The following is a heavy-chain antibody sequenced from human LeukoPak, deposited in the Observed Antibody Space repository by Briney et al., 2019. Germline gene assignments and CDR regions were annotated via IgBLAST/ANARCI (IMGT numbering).Heavy chain of an antibody. CDR1: GFTVSSNY. CDR2: IYSGGST. Sequence: GGSLRLSCAASGFTVSSNYMSWVRQAPGKGLEWVSVIYSGGSTYYADSVKGRFTISRDNSKNTLYLQMNSLRAEDTAVYYCASGIVVVPAARAFDIWGQGTMVTVSS. V-gene: IGHV3-53*01. J-gene: IGHJ3*02. CDR3: ASGIVVVPAARAFDI. D-gene: IGHD2-2*01.